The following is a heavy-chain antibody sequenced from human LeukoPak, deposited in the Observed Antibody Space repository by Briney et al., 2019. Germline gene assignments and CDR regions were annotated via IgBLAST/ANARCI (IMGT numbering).Heavy chain of an antibody. CDR2: IDPSDSYT. V-gene: IGHV5-10-1*01. Sequence: GESLKISCKGSGYSFSSYWISWVRQMPGKGLEWMGRIDPSDSYTNYSPSFQGHVTISADKSISPAYLQWSSLKASDPAMYYCARHRGGGSIYYFDYWGQGTLVTVSS. D-gene: IGHD2-2*01. J-gene: IGHJ4*02. CDR1: GYSFSSYW. CDR3: ARHRGGGSIYYFDY.